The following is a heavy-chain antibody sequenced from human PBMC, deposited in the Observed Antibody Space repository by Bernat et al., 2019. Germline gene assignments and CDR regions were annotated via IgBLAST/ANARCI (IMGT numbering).Heavy chain of an antibody. V-gene: IGHV3-30*18. CDR2: ISYDGSNK. J-gene: IGHJ6*02. Sequence: GRSLRLSCAASGFTFSSYGMHWVRQAPGQGLEWVAVISYDGSNKYYSDSVKGRFTISRDNYKNTLYLQMNSLRAEDQSLYYCAKDDKVPGDIVVVPDAIGYYYYGMDVCGQGITV. CDR3: AKDDKVPGDIVVVPDAIGYYYYGMDV. D-gene: IGHD2-2*02. CDR1: GFTFSSYG.